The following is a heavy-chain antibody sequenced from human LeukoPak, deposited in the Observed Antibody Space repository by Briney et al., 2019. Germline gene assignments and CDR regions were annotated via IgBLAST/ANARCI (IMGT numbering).Heavy chain of an antibody. CDR1: GGSISSSSYY. V-gene: IGHV4-39*01. CDR3: ATTSQDYYDASGYPDRFDP. Sequence: SETLSLTCTVSGGSISSSSYYWGWIRQPPGKGLEWIGSIYYSGSTYYNPSLKSRVTISVDTSKNQFSLRVTSVTAADTAVYHCATTSQDYYDASGYPDRFDPWGQGTLVTVSS. D-gene: IGHD3-22*01. J-gene: IGHJ5*02. CDR2: IYYSGST.